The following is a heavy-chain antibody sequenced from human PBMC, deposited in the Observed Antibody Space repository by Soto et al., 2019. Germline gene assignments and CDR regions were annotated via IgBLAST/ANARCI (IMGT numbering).Heavy chain of an antibody. D-gene: IGHD1-7*01. CDR2: IYYSGST. Sequence: SETLSLTCTVSGGSISSSSYYWGWIRQPPGKGLEWIGSIYYSGSTNYNPSLKSRVTISVDTSKNQFSLKLSSVTAADTAVYYCARIPQGVLGVTGTTVNPGYYYGMDVWGQGTTVTVSS. J-gene: IGHJ6*02. CDR3: ARIPQGVLGVTGTTVNPGYYYGMDV. CDR1: GGSISSSSYY. V-gene: IGHV4-39*07.